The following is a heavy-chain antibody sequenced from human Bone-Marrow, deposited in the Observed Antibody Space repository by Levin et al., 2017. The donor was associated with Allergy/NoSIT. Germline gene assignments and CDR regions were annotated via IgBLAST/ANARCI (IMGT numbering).Heavy chain of an antibody. CDR2: IPHDGAKT. CDR3: ARGPGLAVGKGYFDS. V-gene: IGHV3-30-3*01. Sequence: GGSLRLSCAASGFSLSNFAMHWVRQAPGKGLEWVASIPHDGAKTYYTDSVRGRFTISRDNSKNTLFVEMNSLRVEDPAVYYCARGPGLAVGKGYFDSWGQGTLVTVSS. J-gene: IGHJ4*02. CDR1: GFSLSNFA. D-gene: IGHD6-19*01.